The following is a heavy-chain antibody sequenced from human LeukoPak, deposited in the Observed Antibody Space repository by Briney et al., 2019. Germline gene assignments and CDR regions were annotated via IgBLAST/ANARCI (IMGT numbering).Heavy chain of an antibody. CDR1: SGSISSGSYY. CDR3: ARGYYYGSGSYFYYYYMDV. CDR2: IYTSGST. J-gene: IGHJ6*03. Sequence: PSETLSLTCTVSSGSISSGSYYWSWIRQPAGKGLEWIGRIYTSGSTNYNPSLKSRVTISVDTSKNQFSLKLSSVTAADTAVYYCARGYYYGSGSYFYYYYMDVWGKGTTVTISS. D-gene: IGHD3-10*01. V-gene: IGHV4-61*02.